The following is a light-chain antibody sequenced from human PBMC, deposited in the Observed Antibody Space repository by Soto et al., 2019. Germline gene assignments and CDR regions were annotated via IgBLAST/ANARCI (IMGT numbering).Light chain of an antibody. CDR1: SGHSSNI. Sequence: QLVLTQSSSVSASLGSSVKLTCTLSSGHSSNIIAWHQQQPGKAPRYLMKVEGSGTFNKGCGVPDRFSGYRSGADRYLTISDLQFEDEADYYCETWDSNTWVFGGGTKVTVL. V-gene: IGLV4-60*02. CDR2: VEGSGTF. J-gene: IGLJ3*02. CDR3: ETWDSNTWV.